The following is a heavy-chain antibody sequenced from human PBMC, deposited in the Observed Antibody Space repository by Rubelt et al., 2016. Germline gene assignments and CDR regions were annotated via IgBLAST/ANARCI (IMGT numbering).Heavy chain of an antibody. D-gene: IGHD2-15*01. V-gene: IGHV3-7*04. CDR3: ATDSGRRLEY. CDR1: GFNFNKYG. Sequence: VQLVESGGGVVQPGRSLRLSCTASGFNFNKYGMYWVRQAPGKGPEWVANINQHGRERYHADSVKGRFTISRDNTKNSLNLQMNSLIDEYTGVYYCATDSGRRLEYWGQVTLVTVSS. J-gene: IGHJ4*02. CDR2: INQHGRER.